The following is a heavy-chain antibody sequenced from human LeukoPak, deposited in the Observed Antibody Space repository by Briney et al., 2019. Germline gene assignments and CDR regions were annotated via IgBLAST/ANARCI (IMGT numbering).Heavy chain of an antibody. Sequence: AGSLTLSCAASGCRFSSYWMSWVRQAQAPGRDRVAYVKQGGTEKYYVDSVKGRFTISRDNAKNSLYLQASRVRAEDTAVYFCARVRGDVYLDLWAQGALVTVSS. D-gene: IGHD3-10*01. CDR2: VKQGGTEK. CDR3: ARVRGDVYLDL. CDR1: GCRFSSYW. J-gene: IGHJ4*02. V-gene: IGHV3-7*04.